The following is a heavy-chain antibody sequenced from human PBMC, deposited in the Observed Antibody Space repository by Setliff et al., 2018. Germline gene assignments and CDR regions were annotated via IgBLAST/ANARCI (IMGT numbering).Heavy chain of an antibody. CDR2: IYSSGST. V-gene: IGHV4-30-4*08. CDR3: ARDATDYNVGSGYLDS. D-gene: IGHD3-22*01. J-gene: IGHJ5*01. Sequence: PSETLSLTCTVSGGSISSGDYYWSWIRQPPGKGLEWIGYIYSSGSTYYNPSLKSRVSISVDTSKNQFSLKLSSVTAADTAVYYCARDATDYNVGSGYLDSWSQGRLVTVSS. CDR1: GGSISSGDYY.